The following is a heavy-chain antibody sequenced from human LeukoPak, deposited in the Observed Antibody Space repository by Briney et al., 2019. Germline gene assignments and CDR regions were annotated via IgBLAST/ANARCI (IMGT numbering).Heavy chain of an antibody. CDR2: IIPILGIA. Sequence: SVKVSCKASGGTFSSYAISWVRQAPGQGLEWMGRIIPILGIANYAQKFQGRVTITADKSTSTAYMELSSLRSEDTAVYYCAGAGHTMIVVVPGDDAFDIWGQGTMVTVSS. V-gene: IGHV1-69*04. J-gene: IGHJ3*02. D-gene: IGHD3-22*01. CDR3: AGAGHTMIVVVPGDDAFDI. CDR1: GGTFSSYA.